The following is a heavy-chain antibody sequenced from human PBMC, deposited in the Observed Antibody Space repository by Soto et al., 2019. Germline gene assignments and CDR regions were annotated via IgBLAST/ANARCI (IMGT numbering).Heavy chain of an antibody. D-gene: IGHD3-10*01. CDR1: GYSISSNNW. CDR2: IFYDGST. Sequence: QVQLQESGLGLVKPSDTLSLNCDVSGYSISSNNWWVWIRQRPGKGLEWIGHIFYDGSTYHNPSLKSRVTMSAYTAKNQFSLRLSSVTAVDTAVYYCARRMTNYYGLDYWGQGTLVTVSS. V-gene: IGHV4-28*01. CDR3: ARRMTNYYGLDY. J-gene: IGHJ4*02.